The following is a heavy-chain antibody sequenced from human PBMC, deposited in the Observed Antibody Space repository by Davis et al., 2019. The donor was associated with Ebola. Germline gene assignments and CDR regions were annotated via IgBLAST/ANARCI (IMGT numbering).Heavy chain of an antibody. CDR1: GGSFSGYY. V-gene: IGHV4-34*12. CDR3: ARSNYGSGSYDS. CDR2: VIDSGIT. Sequence: SETLSLTCAVYGGSFSGYYWSWVRQSPGKGLEWIGEVIDSGITNYNPSLKSRVSVSVDRSKNQFSLKLSSVTAADTAAFYCARSNYGSGSYDSWGQGALVTVS. D-gene: IGHD3-10*01. J-gene: IGHJ5*01.